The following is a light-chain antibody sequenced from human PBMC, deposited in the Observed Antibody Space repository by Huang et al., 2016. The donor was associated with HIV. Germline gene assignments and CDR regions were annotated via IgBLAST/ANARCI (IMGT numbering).Light chain of an antibody. CDR2: GAS. Sequence: EIVLTQSPGTLSLSPGERATLSCRASQSVSSNYLAWYQQKPGQPPRLVIHGASSRATVSADRFSGSGSGTDFTLNISRLVPNDFALYFCQQYGDSPPTFGGGTKVEIK. V-gene: IGKV3-20*01. CDR3: QQYGDSPPT. J-gene: IGKJ4*01. CDR1: QSVSSNY.